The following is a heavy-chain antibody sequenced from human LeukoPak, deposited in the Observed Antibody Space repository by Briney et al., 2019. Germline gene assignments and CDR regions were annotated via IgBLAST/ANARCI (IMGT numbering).Heavy chain of an antibody. CDR3: AKGYRNYYDSSGYLGSFDY. CDR1: GYTFTSYD. Sequence: ASVKVSCKASGYTFTSYDINWVRQATGQGLEWMGWMNPNSGNTGYAQKFQGRVTMTRNTSISTAYMELSSLRSEDTAVYYCAKGYRNYYDSSGYLGSFDYWGQGTLVTVSP. CDR2: MNPNSGNT. J-gene: IGHJ4*02. V-gene: IGHV1-8*01. D-gene: IGHD3-22*01.